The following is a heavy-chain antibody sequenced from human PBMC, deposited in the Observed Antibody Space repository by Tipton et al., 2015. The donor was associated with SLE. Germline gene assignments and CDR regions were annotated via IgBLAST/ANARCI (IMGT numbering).Heavy chain of an antibody. CDR1: GFTFSSYG. Sequence: SLRLSCAASGFTFSSYGMHWVRQAPGKGLEWVAVISYDGSNKYYADSVKGRFTISRDNSKNTLYLQMNSLRAEDTAVYYCARDPHERAVAGYWYFDLWGRGTLVTVSS. CDR3: ARDPHERAVAGYWYFDL. V-gene: IGHV3-30*19. J-gene: IGHJ2*01. D-gene: IGHD6-19*01. CDR2: ISYDGSNK.